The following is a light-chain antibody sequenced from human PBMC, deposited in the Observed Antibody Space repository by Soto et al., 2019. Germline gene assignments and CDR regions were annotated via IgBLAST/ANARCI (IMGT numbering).Light chain of an antibody. Sequence: EIVLTQSPGTLSLSPGTIATLSCRASQSVSSSYLAWYQQKPGQAPRLLIYGASSRATGIPDRFSGSGSGTDFTLTISRLEPEDFAVYYCQQYGSSITFGQGTRLENK. CDR2: GAS. CDR3: QQYGSSIT. V-gene: IGKV3-20*01. CDR1: QSVSSSY. J-gene: IGKJ5*01.